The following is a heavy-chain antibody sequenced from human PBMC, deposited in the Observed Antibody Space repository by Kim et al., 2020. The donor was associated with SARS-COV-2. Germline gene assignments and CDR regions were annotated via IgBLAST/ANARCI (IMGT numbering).Heavy chain of an antibody. D-gene: IGHD1-26*01. CDR1: GGSISSYY. J-gene: IGHJ4*02. CDR2: IYTSGRT. Sequence: SETLSLTCTVSGGSISSYYWSWIRQPAGKGLEWVGRIYTSGRTDYNPSLKSRVTMSVDTSKNQFSLKLSSVTAADPAVYYCERREGGSNYFDYWGQGTLVTVSS. V-gene: IGHV4-4*07. CDR3: ERREGGSNYFDY.